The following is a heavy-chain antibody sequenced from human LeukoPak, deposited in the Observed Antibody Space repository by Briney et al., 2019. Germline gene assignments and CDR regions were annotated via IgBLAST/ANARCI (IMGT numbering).Heavy chain of an antibody. Sequence: EASVKVSCKASGYTFTSYGISWVRQAPGQGREWMGCIRAYNGDTHSARKFRGRVTLSAERSTNTPYMEMRGLTFDDTHVFVCVTPTATSGSSLYSGQRTLVKVAS. CDR2: IRAYNGDT. V-gene: IGHV1-18*01. CDR1: GYTFTSYG. D-gene: IGHD6-19*01. CDR3: VTPTATSGSSLY. J-gene: IGHJ4*02.